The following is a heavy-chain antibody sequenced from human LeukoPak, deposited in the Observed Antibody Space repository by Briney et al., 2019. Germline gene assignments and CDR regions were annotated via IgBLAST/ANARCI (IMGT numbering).Heavy chain of an antibody. V-gene: IGHV3-23*01. CDR1: GITVSNYG. D-gene: IGHD3-22*01. J-gene: IGHJ4*02. Sequence: PGGSLRLSCAVSGITVSNYGMSWVRQAPGKGLEWVAGISGSGGSTNYADSVQGRFTLSRDNPRNTLYLQMNSLRAEDTAVYFCAKRGVVIRVILVGFHKEAYYFDSWGQGALVTVSS. CDR3: AKRGVVIRVILVGFHKEAYYFDS. CDR2: ISGSGGST.